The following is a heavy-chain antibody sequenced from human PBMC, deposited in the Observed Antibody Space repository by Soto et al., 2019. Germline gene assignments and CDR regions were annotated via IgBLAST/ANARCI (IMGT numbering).Heavy chain of an antibody. CDR1: GGSISSSSYY. D-gene: IGHD6-13*01. V-gene: IGHV4-39*01. CDR2: IYYSGST. Sequence: QQELQESGPGLVKPSETLSLTCTVSGGSISSSSYYWGWIRQPPGKGMEWIGSIYYSGSTYYNPSLKSRVTISVDTSKNQFSLKLSSVTAADTAVYYCARELRSSWPPYFHYWGQGTLVTVSS. CDR3: ARELRSSWPPYFHY. J-gene: IGHJ4*02.